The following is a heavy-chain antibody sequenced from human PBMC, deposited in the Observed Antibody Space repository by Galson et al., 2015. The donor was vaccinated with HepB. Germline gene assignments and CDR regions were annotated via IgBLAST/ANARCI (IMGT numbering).Heavy chain of an antibody. CDR2: IIPILGIA. CDR3: ARDRAMDHFDY. CDR1: GGTFSSYA. Sequence: SVKVSCKASGGTFSSYAISWVRQAPGQGLEWMGRIIPILGIANYAQKFQGRVTITADKSTSTAYMELSSLRSEDTAVYYCARDRAMDHFDYWGQGTLVTVSS. J-gene: IGHJ4*02. D-gene: IGHD5-18*01. V-gene: IGHV1-69*04.